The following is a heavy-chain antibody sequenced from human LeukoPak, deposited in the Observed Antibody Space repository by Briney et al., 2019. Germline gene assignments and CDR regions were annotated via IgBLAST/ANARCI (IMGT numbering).Heavy chain of an antibody. D-gene: IGHD2-2*01. CDR3: ARECSSTYIFDY. CDR2: ITHSGSN. CDR1: GGSFSGYY. V-gene: IGHV4-34*01. Sequence: SETLSLTCAVYGGSFSGYYWSWIRHPPGKGLEWIGEITHSGSNNYNPSLTSRGPISVETANHQFSLKPSSAAAADTAVYYCARECSSTYIFDYWGQGTLVTVSS. J-gene: IGHJ4*02.